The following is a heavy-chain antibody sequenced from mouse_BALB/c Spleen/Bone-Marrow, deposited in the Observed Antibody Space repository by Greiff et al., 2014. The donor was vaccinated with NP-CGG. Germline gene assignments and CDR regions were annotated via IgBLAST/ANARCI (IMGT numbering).Heavy chain of an antibody. CDR1: GYAFSSSW. CDR3: AKSGPYDYAMDY. D-gene: IGHD1-3*01. V-gene: IGHV1-82*01. J-gene: IGHJ4*01. Sequence: VQLQQSGSELVKPGASVKISCKASGYAFSSSWMNWVKQRPGQGLEWIGRIYPGDGDTNYNGKFEGKATLTADKSSSTAYMQLSSLTSVDSAVYFCAKSGPYDYAMDYWGQGTSVTVSS. CDR2: IYPGDGDT.